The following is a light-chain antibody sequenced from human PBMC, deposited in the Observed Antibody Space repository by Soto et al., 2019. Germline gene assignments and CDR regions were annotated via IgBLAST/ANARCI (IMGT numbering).Light chain of an antibody. V-gene: IGLV2-23*02. CDR3: CSYAGTSTHTV. CDR1: SSDVGSYKL. Sequence: QSALTQPASVSGSPGQSITISCTGTSSDVGSYKLVSWYQQHPGKAPKLMISEVSKRPSGISVLFSVSKSGSTASLTISGLQAEDEADYYCCSYAGTSTHTVFGGGTQLTVL. CDR2: EVS. J-gene: IGLJ7*01.